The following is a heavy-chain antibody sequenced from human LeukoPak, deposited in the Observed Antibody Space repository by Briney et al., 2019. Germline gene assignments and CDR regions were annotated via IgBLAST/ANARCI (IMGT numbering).Heavy chain of an antibody. CDR2: INPNSGGT. D-gene: IGHD6-19*01. CDR1: GYTFTGYY. V-gene: IGHV1-2*02. CDR3: AIDPSEYEYIDGWYRDF. Sequence: ASVKVSCKASGYTFTGYYMHWVRQAPGQGLEWMGWINPNSGGTNYAQKFQGRITMTRDTSISTAYMELSSLRVEDTAVYYCAIDPSEYEYIDGWYRDFWGQGTQVTVSS. J-gene: IGHJ4*02.